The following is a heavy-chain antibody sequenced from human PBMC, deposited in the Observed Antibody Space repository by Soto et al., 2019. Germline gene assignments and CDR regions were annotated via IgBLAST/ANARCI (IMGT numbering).Heavy chain of an antibody. J-gene: IGHJ4*02. CDR2: ISAGGGST. Sequence: GGSLRLSCAASGFSFSSNAMSWVRQAPGKGLEWVSDISAGGGSTYYADSVKGRFTISRDNSKNTLYLQMNSLRAEDTAVYYCAKSGSPWDDWGLGTLVTVSS. D-gene: IGHD1-26*01. CDR3: AKSGSPWDD. V-gene: IGHV3-23*01. CDR1: GFSFSSNA.